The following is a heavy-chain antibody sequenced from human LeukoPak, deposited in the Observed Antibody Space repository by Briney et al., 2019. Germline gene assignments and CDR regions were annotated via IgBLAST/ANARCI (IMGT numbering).Heavy chain of an antibody. CDR2: INADGSTA. CDR3: VVVVEPPDSDGFDV. J-gene: IGHJ3*01. CDR1: GFTFGNSW. Sequence: GGSLRLSCAASGFTFGNSWVHWVRQAPGKGLVWVALINADGSTATYADSVKGRFTISRDNARNTLSLQMNSLTIGDTAVYYCVVVVEPPDSDGFDVWGQGTMITVSS. D-gene: IGHD1-14*01. V-gene: IGHV3-74*01.